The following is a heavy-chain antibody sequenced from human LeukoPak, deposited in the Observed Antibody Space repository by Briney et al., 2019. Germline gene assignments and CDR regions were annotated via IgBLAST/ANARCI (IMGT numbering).Heavy chain of an antibody. CDR2: IYFSGST. J-gene: IGHJ4*02. CDR1: GCSISSYY. CDR3: ARPYDTNFDY. Sequence: SETLSLTCTVSGCSISSYYWSCIRQPPGKGLEWIGYIYFSGSTSYNPSLKSRVTISVDRSKNQFSLKLSSVAAADTAVYYCARPYDTNFDYWGQGTLVTVSS. D-gene: IGHD3-3*01. V-gene: IGHV4-59*01.